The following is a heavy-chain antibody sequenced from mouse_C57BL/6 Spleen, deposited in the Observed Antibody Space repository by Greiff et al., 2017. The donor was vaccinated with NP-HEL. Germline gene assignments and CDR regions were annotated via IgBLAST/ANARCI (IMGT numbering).Heavy chain of an antibody. J-gene: IGHJ4*01. Sequence: VQLQQSGPVLVKPGASVKMSCKASGYTFTDYYMNWVKQSHGKSLEWIGVINPYNGGTSYNQKFKGKATLTVDKSSSTAYMELNSLTSEDSAVYYCARGGNYVFMDYWGQGTSVTVSS. V-gene: IGHV1-19*01. D-gene: IGHD2-1*01. CDR3: ARGGNYVFMDY. CDR1: GYTFTDYY. CDR2: INPYNGGT.